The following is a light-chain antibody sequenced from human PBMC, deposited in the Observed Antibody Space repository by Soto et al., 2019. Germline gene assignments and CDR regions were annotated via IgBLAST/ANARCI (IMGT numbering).Light chain of an antibody. CDR2: STN. V-gene: IGLV7-43*01. CDR1: TGAVTSGYY. J-gene: IGLJ2*01. Sequence: QAVVTQEPSLTVSPGGTVTLTCATSTGAVTSGYYPNWFQQKPGRAPRAMIYSTNNKYSWTPARFSGSLLGGKAALTLSGVPPEDEADYYCLLYYGGQLGVFGGGTKLTVL. CDR3: LLYYGGQLGV.